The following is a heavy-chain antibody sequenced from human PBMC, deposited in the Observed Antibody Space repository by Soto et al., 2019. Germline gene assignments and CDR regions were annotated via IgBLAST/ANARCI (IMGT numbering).Heavy chain of an antibody. CDR3: VKDIRSIWTKNWFDP. D-gene: IGHD6-6*01. Sequence: GGSLRLSCAASGDTFSSNAMSWIRQAPGKGLEWVSAISAGGGTTSYSDSVKGRFTISRDNSKNTLYLQMNTLKAEDTAVYYCVKDIRSIWTKNWFDPWGQGTLVTVSS. V-gene: IGHV3-23*01. CDR2: ISAGGGTT. J-gene: IGHJ5*02. CDR1: GDTFSSNA.